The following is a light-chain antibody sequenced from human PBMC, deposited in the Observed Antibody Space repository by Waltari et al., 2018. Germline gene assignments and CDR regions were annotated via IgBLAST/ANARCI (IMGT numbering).Light chain of an antibody. CDR2: DAS. Sequence: EIVMTQSPATLSVSPGETATLSCRASQSVSSNLAWYQNKPGQAPRLLIYDASTRATSIPAKFRGSGSGTEFTLTISSLQSEDFAVYYCQQYNRWPPITFGHGTRLEIK. J-gene: IGKJ5*01. CDR3: QQYNRWPPIT. CDR1: QSVSSN. V-gene: IGKV3-15*01.